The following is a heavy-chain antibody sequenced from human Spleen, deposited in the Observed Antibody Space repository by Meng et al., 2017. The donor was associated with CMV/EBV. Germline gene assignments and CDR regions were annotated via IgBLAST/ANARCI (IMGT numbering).Heavy chain of an antibody. CDR1: GGSISSRSYY. Sequence: SETLSLTCTVSGGSISSRSYYWGWVRQPPGKGLEWIGNIYYSGSTNYNPPLKSRVIISVDTTKNQFSLQLRSVTAADTAVYYCAREIQLWMAAYDNWGQGTLVTVSS. J-gene: IGHJ4*02. D-gene: IGHD5-24*01. CDR2: IYYSGST. V-gene: IGHV4-39*07. CDR3: AREIQLWMAAYDN.